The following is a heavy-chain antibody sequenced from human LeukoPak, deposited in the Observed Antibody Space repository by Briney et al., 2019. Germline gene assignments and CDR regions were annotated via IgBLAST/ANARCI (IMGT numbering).Heavy chain of an antibody. Sequence: GGSLRLSCAASGFTFSCYAMSWVRQAPGKGLEWVSAISGSGGSTYYADSMKGRFTISRDNSKNTLYLQMNSLRAEDTAVYYSAKRSHYYDSSGYPGYWGQGTLVAVSS. CDR3: AKRSHYYDSSGYPGY. CDR2: ISGSGGST. D-gene: IGHD3-22*01. J-gene: IGHJ4*02. CDR1: GFTFSCYA. V-gene: IGHV3-23*01.